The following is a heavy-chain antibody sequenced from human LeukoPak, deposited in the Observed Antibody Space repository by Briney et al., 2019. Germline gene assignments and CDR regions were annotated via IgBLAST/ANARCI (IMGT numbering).Heavy chain of an antibody. Sequence: GRSLRLSCVASGFSFTSYGFYWVRQAPGKGPEWVALIWYDGSKKYYADSVKGRFTISRDNCKNTLFLQMNSPRAEDTALYYCARDAGNYDSGTSRFDYWGQGTLVTLSS. CDR3: ARDAGNYDSGTSRFDY. CDR2: IWYDGSKK. D-gene: IGHD3-10*01. J-gene: IGHJ4*02. V-gene: IGHV3-33*01. CDR1: GFSFTSYG.